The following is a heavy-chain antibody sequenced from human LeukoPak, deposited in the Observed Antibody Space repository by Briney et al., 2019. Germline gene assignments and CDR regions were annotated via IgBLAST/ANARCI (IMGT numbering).Heavy chain of an antibody. V-gene: IGHV4-34*01. CDR2: INHSGST. CDR3: ARGEVVVVVAATGNYYYYYMDV. J-gene: IGHJ6*03. D-gene: IGHD2-15*01. CDR1: GGSFSGYY. Sequence: PSETLSLTCAVYGGSFSGYYWSWIRQPPGKGLEWIGEINHSGSTNYNPSLKSRVTISVDTSKNQFSLKLSSVTAADTAVYYCARGEVVVVVAATGNYYYYYMDVWGRGTTVTVSS.